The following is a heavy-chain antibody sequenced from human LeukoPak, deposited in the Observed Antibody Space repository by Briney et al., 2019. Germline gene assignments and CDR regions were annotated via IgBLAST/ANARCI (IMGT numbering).Heavy chain of an antibody. CDR1: GFTFSSYE. CDR3: ARDGGIAAAPRDNWFDP. CDR2: ISSSGSTM. Sequence: GGSLRLSCAASGFTFSSYEMNWVRQAPGKGLEWVSYISSSGSTMYYADSVKGRFTISRDSAKNSLYLQMNSLRAEDTAVYYCARDGGIAAAPRDNWFDPWGQGTLVTVSS. D-gene: IGHD6-13*01. V-gene: IGHV3-48*03. J-gene: IGHJ5*02.